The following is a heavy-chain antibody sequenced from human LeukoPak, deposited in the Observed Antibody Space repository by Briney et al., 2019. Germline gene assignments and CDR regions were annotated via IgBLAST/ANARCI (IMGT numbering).Heavy chain of an antibody. V-gene: IGHV4-39*07. Sequence: PSETLSLTCTVSGGSISSSSYYWGWIRQPPGKGLEWIGSIYYSGSTYYNPSLKSRVTISVDTSKNQFSLKLSSVTAADTAVYYCASSVSSGWYVESYFDYWGQGTLVTVSS. CDR1: GGSISSSSYY. J-gene: IGHJ4*02. CDR2: IYYSGST. CDR3: ASSVSSGWYVESYFDY. D-gene: IGHD6-19*01.